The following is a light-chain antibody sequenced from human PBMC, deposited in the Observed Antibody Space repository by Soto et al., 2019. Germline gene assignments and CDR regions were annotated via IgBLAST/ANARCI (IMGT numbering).Light chain of an antibody. J-gene: IGLJ2*01. CDR2: GNS. CDR3: QSYDSSLSGSGVV. CDR1: SSNIGADYD. Sequence: QSVLTQPPSVSGAPGQRVTISCTGNSSNIGADYDVHWYQQLPGTAPKLLIYGNSNRPSGVPDRFSGSKSGTSASLAITGLQAEDEADYYCQSYDSSLSGSGVVFGGGTKLTVL. V-gene: IGLV1-40*01.